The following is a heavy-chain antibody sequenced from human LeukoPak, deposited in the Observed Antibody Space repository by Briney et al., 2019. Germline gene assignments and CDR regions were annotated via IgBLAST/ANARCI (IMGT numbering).Heavy chain of an antibody. J-gene: IGHJ4*02. D-gene: IGHD1-14*01. CDR1: GGSISSGGYY. Sequence: PSGTLSLTCAVSGGSISSGGYYWSWIRQPPGKGLEWIGYIYHSGSTYYNPSLKSRVTISVDRSKNQFSLKLSSVTAADTAVYFCVRDIPTGHFDYWGQGALVTVS. CDR3: VRDIPTGHFDY. V-gene: IGHV4-30-2*01. CDR2: IYHSGST.